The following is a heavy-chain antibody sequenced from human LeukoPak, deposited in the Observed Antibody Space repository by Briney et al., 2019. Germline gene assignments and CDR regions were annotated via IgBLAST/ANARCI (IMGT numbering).Heavy chain of an antibody. Sequence: GRSLRLSCAASGFTFSRYGMHWVRRAPGKGLEWVAVISHDGSNKYYAASVKGRFTISRDNSKNTLYLQMNSLRAEDTAVYCCAKAKDIVVVPAATLDYWGQGTPVTVSS. CDR2: ISHDGSNK. CDR1: GFTFSRYG. V-gene: IGHV3-30*18. D-gene: IGHD2-2*01. J-gene: IGHJ4*02. CDR3: AKAKDIVVVPAATLDY.